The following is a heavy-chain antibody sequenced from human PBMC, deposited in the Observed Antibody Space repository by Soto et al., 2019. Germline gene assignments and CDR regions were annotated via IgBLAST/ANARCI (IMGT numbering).Heavy chain of an antibody. V-gene: IGHV3-33*06. CDR3: AKGNSWSPALVLDI. J-gene: IGHJ3*02. Sequence: GGSLRLSCAASGFTFSSYGMHWVRQAPGKGLEWVAVIWYDGSNKYYADSVKGRFTISRDNSKNTLYLQMNSLRAEDTAVYYCAKGNSWSPALVLDIWGQGTMVTVSS. D-gene: IGHD1-7*01. CDR1: GFTFSSYG. CDR2: IWYDGSNK.